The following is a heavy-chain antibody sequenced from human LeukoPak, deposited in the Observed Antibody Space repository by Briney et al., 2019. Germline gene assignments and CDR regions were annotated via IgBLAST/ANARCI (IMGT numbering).Heavy chain of an antibody. Sequence: ASVKVSCKASRYTFTSYYMHWVRQAPAQGLEWMGIINPSGGSTSYAQKFQGRVTMTRDTSTSTVYMELSSLRSEDTAVYYCARDGDHYDSSGYYYSFDYWGQGTLVTVSS. CDR3: ARDGDHYDSSGYYYSFDY. D-gene: IGHD3-22*01. J-gene: IGHJ4*02. CDR1: RYTFTSYY. V-gene: IGHV1-46*01. CDR2: INPSGGST.